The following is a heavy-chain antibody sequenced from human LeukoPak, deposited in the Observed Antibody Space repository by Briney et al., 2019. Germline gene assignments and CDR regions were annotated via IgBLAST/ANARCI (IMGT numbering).Heavy chain of an antibody. V-gene: IGHV3-66*01. CDR2: IYSGGST. D-gene: IGHD3-9*01. J-gene: IGHJ4*02. CDR1: GFTVSSNY. CDR3: ARTYYDILTGYNPYFDY. Sequence: GGSLRLSCAASGFTVSSNYMSWVRQAPGKGLEWVSVIYSGGSTYYADSVKGRFTISRDNAKNFLYLQMNSLRAEDTAVYYCARTYYDILTGYNPYFDYWGQGILATVSS.